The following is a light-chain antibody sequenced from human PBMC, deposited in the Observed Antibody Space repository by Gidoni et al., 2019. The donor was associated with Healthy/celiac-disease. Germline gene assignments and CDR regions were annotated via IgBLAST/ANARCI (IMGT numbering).Light chain of an antibody. Sequence: DIVMTQSPESLAVSLGERATINCKSSQSVLYSSNNKNYLAWYQQNPGQPPKLLIYWASTRESGVPDRFSGSGSGTDFTLTISSLQAEDVAVYYCQQYYSTLALTFGGGTKVEIK. CDR1: QSVLYSSNNKNY. V-gene: IGKV4-1*01. J-gene: IGKJ4*01. CDR2: WAS. CDR3: QQYYSTLALT.